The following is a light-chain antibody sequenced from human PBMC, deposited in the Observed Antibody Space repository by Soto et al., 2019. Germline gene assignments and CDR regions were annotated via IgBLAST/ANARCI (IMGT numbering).Light chain of an antibody. CDR3: QQYSNWPPIT. V-gene: IGKV3D-15*01. CDR2: AAS. CDR1: QSVSSN. J-gene: IGKJ5*01. Sequence: EIVMTQSPATLSVSPGERATLSCRASQSVSSNLAWYQQKPGQAPRLLIYAASTRAAGIPARFSGSGSGTEFTLTISSLQSEDFAIYFCQQYSNWPPITFGQGTRLEI.